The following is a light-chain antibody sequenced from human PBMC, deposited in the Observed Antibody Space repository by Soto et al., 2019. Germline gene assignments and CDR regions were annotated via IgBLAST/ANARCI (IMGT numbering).Light chain of an antibody. CDR2: AAS. Sequence: IVMTQSPAALSVSPGDSTTLSCRASQIVNTNLAWYQQRPGQAPRLLIFAASTRATGVAATFSGGGSGTEFSLTVDSLQSEDFGVYYGQQYNSWPRTFGLGTKVDI. V-gene: IGKV3-15*01. J-gene: IGKJ1*01. CDR3: QQYNSWPRT. CDR1: QIVNTN.